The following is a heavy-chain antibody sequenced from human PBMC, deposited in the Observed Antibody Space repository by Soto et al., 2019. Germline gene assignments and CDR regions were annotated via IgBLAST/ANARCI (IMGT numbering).Heavy chain of an antibody. J-gene: IGHJ4*02. D-gene: IGHD2-21*02. CDR2: IIYSGST. V-gene: IGHV4-34*01. CDR1: GGSFSGYY. CDR3: ARGGYGGNSGLGHFAY. Sequence: QVQLQQWGAGLLKPSETLSLTCAVYGGSFSGYYWSWIRQPPGKGLEWIGEIIYSGSTNYNPSLKSRVPISRDTSKSQFSLKLSSVTAADPAVYYCARGGYGGNSGLGHFAYWGQGTLVNVSS.